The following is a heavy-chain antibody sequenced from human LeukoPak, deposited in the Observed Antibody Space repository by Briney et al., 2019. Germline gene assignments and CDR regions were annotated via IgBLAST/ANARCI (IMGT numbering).Heavy chain of an antibody. J-gene: IGHJ5*02. CDR1: GFTFSSYG. CDR2: IWYDGSNK. D-gene: IGHD6-13*01. V-gene: IGHV3-33*03. CDR3: AKGTSGTAPAAGWFDP. Sequence: PGRSLRLSCATSGFTFSSYGMHWVRQAPGKGLEWVAVIWYDGSNKYYADSVKGRFTISRDKSKNTVYLRVSSLRAEDTAVYYCAKGTSGTAPAAGWFDPWGQGTLVTVSS.